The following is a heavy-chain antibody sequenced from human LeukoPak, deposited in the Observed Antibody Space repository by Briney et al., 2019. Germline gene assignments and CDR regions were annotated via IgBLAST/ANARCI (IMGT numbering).Heavy chain of an antibody. CDR3: AKDRLGYGYNSPLDN. Sequence: PGGSLRLSCAASGFTFSSYAMSWVRQAPGKGLEWVSAISGSGGSTYYADSVKGRFTISRDNSKNTLYLQMNSLRAEDTAVYYCAKDRLGYGYNSPLDNWGQGTLVTVSS. CDR2: ISGSGGST. V-gene: IGHV3-23*01. D-gene: IGHD5-18*01. CDR1: GFTFSSYA. J-gene: IGHJ4*02.